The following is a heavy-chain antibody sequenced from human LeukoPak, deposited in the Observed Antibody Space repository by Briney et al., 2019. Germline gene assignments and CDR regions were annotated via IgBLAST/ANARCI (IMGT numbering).Heavy chain of an antibody. CDR1: GYTFTGYY. D-gene: IGHD3-10*01. V-gene: IGHV1-2*02. J-gene: IGHJ4*02. CDR2: VNPNSGGT. Sequence: ASVKVSCKASGYTFTGYYMHWVRQAPGQGLEWMGWVNPNSGGTNYAQKFQGRVTMTRDTSISTAYMELSRLRSDDTAVYYCASGDMVRGVTTDYWGQGTLVTVSS. CDR3: ASGDMVRGVTTDY.